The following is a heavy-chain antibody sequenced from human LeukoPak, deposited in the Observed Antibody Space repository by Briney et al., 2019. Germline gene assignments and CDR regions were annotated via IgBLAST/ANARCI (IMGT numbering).Heavy chain of an antibody. Sequence: GGSLRLSCAPSGFTFSIYWMSWVRQAPGKGLEWVANIKQDGSEKYYVDSVKGRFTISRDNAKNSLYLQMNSLRAEDTAVYFCARVGALSSSWLLYWGQGTLVTVSS. CDR3: ARVGALSSSWLLY. CDR1: GFTFSIYW. D-gene: IGHD6-13*01. V-gene: IGHV3-7*01. CDR2: IKQDGSEK. J-gene: IGHJ4*02.